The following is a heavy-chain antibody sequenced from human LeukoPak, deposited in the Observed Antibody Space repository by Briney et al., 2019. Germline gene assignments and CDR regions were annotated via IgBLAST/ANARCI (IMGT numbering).Heavy chain of an antibody. J-gene: IGHJ4*02. Sequence: PGGSLRLSCAASGFIVSSSYMIWVRQAPGKGREWVSVIYSGGSTYYADSVKGRFTISRDNSKNTLYLQMNSLRADDTAVYYCAREGTRGLFDSWGQGTLVTVSS. V-gene: IGHV3-53*01. CDR2: IYSGGST. D-gene: IGHD1/OR15-1a*01. CDR1: GFIVSSSY. CDR3: AREGTRGLFDS.